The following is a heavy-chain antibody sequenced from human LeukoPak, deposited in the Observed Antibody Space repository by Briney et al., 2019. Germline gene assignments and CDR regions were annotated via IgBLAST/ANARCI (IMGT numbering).Heavy chain of an antibody. J-gene: IGHJ4*02. CDR2: ISAYNGNT. Sequence: ASVKVSCTASGYTFTSYGISWVRQAPRQGLEWMGWISAYNGNTNYAQKLQGRVTMTTDTSTSTAYMELSRLRSEDTAVYYCARAVQVTTGGLFDYWGQGTLVTVSS. CDR1: GYTFTSYG. D-gene: IGHD4-17*01. V-gene: IGHV1-18*01. CDR3: ARAVQVTTGGLFDY.